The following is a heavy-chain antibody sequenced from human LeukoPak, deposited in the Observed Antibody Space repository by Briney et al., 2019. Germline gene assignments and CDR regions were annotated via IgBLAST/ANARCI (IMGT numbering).Heavy chain of an antibody. CDR1: GFTFSNAW. D-gene: IGHD6-19*01. Sequence: QTGGSLRLSCAASGFTFSNAWMSWVRQAPGKGLEWVSVIYSGGSTYYADSVKGRFTISRDNSKNTLYLQMNSLRAEDTAVYYCARESASGWYRAYYYGMDVWGQGTTVTVSS. CDR2: IYSGGST. V-gene: IGHV3-66*01. CDR3: ARESASGWYRAYYYGMDV. J-gene: IGHJ6*02.